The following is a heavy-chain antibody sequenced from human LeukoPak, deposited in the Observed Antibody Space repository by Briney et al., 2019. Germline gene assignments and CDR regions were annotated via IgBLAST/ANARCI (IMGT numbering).Heavy chain of an antibody. CDR1: GFTFSAYS. J-gene: IGHJ4*02. V-gene: IGHV3-48*01. CDR2: ISGTSNTI. D-gene: IGHD6-19*01. CDR3: AKVRWDNSGWYYLDS. Sequence: PGGSLRLSCVASGFTFSAYSMNWVRQAPGKGLEWVSYISGTSNTIYYADSVKGRFTISRDNSKSTLLLQMNSLRAEDTAVYYCAKVRWDNSGWYYLDSWGQGTLVTVSS.